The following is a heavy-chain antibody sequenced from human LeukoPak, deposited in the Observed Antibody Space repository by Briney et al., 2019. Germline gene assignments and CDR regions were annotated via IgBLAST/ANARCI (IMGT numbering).Heavy chain of an antibody. Sequence: ASVKVSCKASGYTFTSYYMHWVRQSPGQGLEWMGIINPSGGSTSYAQKFQGRVTMTRDTSTSTVYMELSSPRSEDTAVYYCARGGRGDAFDIWGQGTMVTVSS. CDR3: ARGGRGDAFDI. V-gene: IGHV1-46*01. CDR1: GYTFTSYY. J-gene: IGHJ3*02. CDR2: INPSGGST.